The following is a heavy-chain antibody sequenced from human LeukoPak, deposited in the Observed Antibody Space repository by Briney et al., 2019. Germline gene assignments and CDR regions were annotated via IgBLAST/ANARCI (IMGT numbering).Heavy chain of an antibody. CDR3: ARGSLGVAGTMFDY. CDR2: IYYSGST. V-gene: IGHV4-59*08. J-gene: IGHJ4*02. D-gene: IGHD6-19*01. CDR1: GGSFSGYY. Sequence: PSETLSLTCAVYGGSFSGYYWSWIRQPPGKGLEWIGYIYYSGSTNYNPSLKSRVTISVDTSKNQFSLKLSSVTAADTAVYYCARGSLGVAGTMFDYWGQGTLVTVSS.